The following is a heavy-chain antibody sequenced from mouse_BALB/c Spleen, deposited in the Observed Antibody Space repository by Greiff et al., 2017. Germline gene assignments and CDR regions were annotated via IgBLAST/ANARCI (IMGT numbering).Heavy chain of an antibody. J-gene: IGHJ2*01. CDR3: NANYYGSSFDY. V-gene: IGHV14-4*02. CDR2: IDPENGDT. CDR1: GFNIKDYY. D-gene: IGHD1-1*01. Sequence: VQLQQSGAELVRSEASVKLSCTASGFNIKDYYMHWVKQRPEQGLEWIGWIDPENGDTEYAPKFQGKATMTADTSSNTAYLQLSSLTSEDTAVYYCNANYYGSSFDYWGQGTTLTVSS.